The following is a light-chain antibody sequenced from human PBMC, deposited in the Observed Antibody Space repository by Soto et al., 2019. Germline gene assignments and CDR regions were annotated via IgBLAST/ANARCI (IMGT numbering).Light chain of an antibody. J-gene: IGKJ2*01. Sequence: DIQMTQSPSSLSASVGDRVTITCRASQSISNYLNWYQQKPGKAPNLLIYDASSLQSGVLSRFSGSGSGTDFTLTISSLQPEDFATYYCQQSYSTPPGTFGQGTKVDIK. CDR2: DAS. V-gene: IGKV1-39*01. CDR3: QQSYSTPPGT. CDR1: QSISNY.